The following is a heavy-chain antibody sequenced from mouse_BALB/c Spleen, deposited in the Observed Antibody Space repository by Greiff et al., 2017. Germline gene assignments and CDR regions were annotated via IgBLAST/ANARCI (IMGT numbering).Heavy chain of an antibody. CDR2: IWAGGST. Sequence: VKVVESGPGLVAPSQSLSITCTVSGFSLTSYGVHWVRQPPGKGLEWLGVIWAGGSTNYNSALMSRLSISKDNSKSQVFLKMNSLQTDDTAMYYCARDRVYGNPFAYWGQGTLVTVSA. CDR1: GFSLTSYG. J-gene: IGHJ3*01. CDR3: ARDRVYGNPFAY. V-gene: IGHV2-9*02. D-gene: IGHD2-10*02.